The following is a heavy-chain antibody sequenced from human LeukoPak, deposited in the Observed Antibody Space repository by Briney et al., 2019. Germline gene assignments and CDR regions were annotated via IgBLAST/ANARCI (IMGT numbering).Heavy chain of an antibody. CDR1: GGSFSGYY. D-gene: IGHD5-24*01. CDR3: ARVTFRWLQSMCYFDY. Sequence: PSETLSLTCAVYGGSFSGYYWSWIRQPPGKGLEWIGEINHSGSTNYNPSLKSRVTISVDTSKNQFSLKLSSVTAADTAVYYCARVTFRWLQSMCYFDYWGQGTLVTVSS. V-gene: IGHV4-34*01. CDR2: INHSGST. J-gene: IGHJ4*02.